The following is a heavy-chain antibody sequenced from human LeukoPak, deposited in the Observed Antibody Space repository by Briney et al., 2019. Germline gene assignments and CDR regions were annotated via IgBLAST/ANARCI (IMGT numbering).Heavy chain of an antibody. CDR3: ANGGTYSSGP. D-gene: IGHD3-22*01. CDR1: GFTFRSFA. J-gene: IGHJ5*02. CDR2: IKPDGSAQ. Sequence: QPGGSLRLSCAASGFTFRSFAMSWVRQAPGKRLEWVATIKPDGSAQYYVDSVKGRFTISRDNAKNSLFLQINSLRAEDTAVYYCANGGTYSSGPWGQGTLVTVSS. V-gene: IGHV3-7*01.